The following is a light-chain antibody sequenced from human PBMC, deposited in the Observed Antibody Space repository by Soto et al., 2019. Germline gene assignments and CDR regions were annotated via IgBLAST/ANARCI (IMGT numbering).Light chain of an antibody. V-gene: IGKV1-17*03. CDR3: LQHNFYPPT. CDR2: GAS. Sequence: EIQMTQSPSAMSASVGDRVTITCRASQGIHKYLAWFQQKPGKVPKRLIYGASSLQSGVPSRFSGSGSGTEFTLTISSLQPEDFATYYCLQHNFYPPTFGQGTRLE. J-gene: IGKJ5*01. CDR1: QGIHKY.